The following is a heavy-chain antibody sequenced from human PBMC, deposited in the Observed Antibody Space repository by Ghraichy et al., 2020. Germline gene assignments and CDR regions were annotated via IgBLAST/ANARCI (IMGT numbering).Heavy chain of an antibody. Sequence: ASVKVSCKASGYTFTSYGISWVRQAPGQGLEWMGWISAYNGNTNYAQKLQGRVTMTTDTSTSTAYMELRSLRSDDTAVYYCARHCSSTSCQVLYYYYGMDVWGQGTTVTVSS. CDR3: ARHCSSTSCQVLYYYYGMDV. D-gene: IGHD2-2*01. CDR1: GYTFTSYG. CDR2: ISAYNGNT. V-gene: IGHV1-18*01. J-gene: IGHJ6*02.